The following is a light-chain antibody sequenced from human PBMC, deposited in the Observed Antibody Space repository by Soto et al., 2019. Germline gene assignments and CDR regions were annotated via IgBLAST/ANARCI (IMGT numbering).Light chain of an antibody. CDR2: EDN. Sequence: NFMLTQPHSVSESPGKTVTISCTGSSGSIASNYVQWYQQRPGSAPTTVIYEDNQRPSGVPDRFSGSIDSSSNSASLTISGLKTEDEADYYCQSYDSSIPNWVFGGGTKLTVL. V-gene: IGLV6-57*02. CDR3: QSYDSSIPNWV. J-gene: IGLJ3*02. CDR1: SGSIASNY.